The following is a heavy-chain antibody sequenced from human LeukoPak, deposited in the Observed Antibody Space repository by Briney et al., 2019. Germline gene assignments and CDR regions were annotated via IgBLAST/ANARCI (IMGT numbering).Heavy chain of an antibody. CDR1: GGPISSSSYY. CDR3: ARRSWYNWFDP. Sequence: SETLSLTCTVSGGPISSSSYYWGWIRQPPGKGLEWIGSIYYSGSTYYNPSLKSRITISVDTSKNQFSLKLSSVTAADTAVYYCARRSWYNWFDPWGQGTLVTVSS. V-gene: IGHV4-39*07. J-gene: IGHJ5*02. D-gene: IGHD6-13*01. CDR2: IYYSGST.